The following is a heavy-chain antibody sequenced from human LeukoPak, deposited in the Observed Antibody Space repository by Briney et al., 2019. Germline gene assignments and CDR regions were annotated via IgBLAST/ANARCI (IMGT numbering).Heavy chain of an antibody. Sequence: GGSLRLSCAASGFTFSSYAMSWVRQAPGRGLDWVSFISGSGGSTYYADSVKGRFTISRDNSKNTLYLQMNSLRAEDTAVYYCAKDGYDSSGYYYDAFDIWGQGTMVTVSS. D-gene: IGHD3-22*01. V-gene: IGHV3-23*01. CDR1: GFTFSSYA. CDR3: AKDGYDSSGYYYDAFDI. CDR2: ISGSGGST. J-gene: IGHJ3*02.